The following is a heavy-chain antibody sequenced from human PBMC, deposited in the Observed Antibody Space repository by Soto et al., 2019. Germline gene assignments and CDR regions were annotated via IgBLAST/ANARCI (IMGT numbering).Heavy chain of an antibody. V-gene: IGHV2-5*02. CDR3: AHTPIAAAAGSFDF. Sequence: QITLKESGPTLVKPTQTLTLTCTFSGVSLTTSGVGVGWIRQPPGKALEWLALIFWDHDKYYSPSLQSRLTITKDTYRNQVVLTMTNMDPVDTATYYCAHTPIAAAAGSFDFWGQGALVTVSS. CDR2: IFWDHDK. J-gene: IGHJ4*02. CDR1: GVSLTTSGVG. D-gene: IGHD6-13*01.